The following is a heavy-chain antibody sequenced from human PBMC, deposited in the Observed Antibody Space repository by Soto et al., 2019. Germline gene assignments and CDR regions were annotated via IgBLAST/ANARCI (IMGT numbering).Heavy chain of an antibody. CDR3: ARRQSGGFHRYFDS. CDR2: TSPIFGSG. J-gene: IGHJ4*02. CDR1: GGTFSSNP. D-gene: IGHD2-15*01. Sequence: QEQLVQSGAEVKKPGSSVKVSCKASGGTFSSNPISWVRQAPGQGLEWMGGTSPIFGSGSSSQTFHGRLTISADKSTNTAYIELSNLTSGDTAVYYCARRQSGGFHRYFDSWGQGTLVTLSS. V-gene: IGHV1-69*06.